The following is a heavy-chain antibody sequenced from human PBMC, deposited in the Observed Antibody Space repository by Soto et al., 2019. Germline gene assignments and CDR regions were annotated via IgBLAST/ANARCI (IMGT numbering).Heavy chain of an antibody. Sequence: GASVNVSCKASGFTFTSSAMQWVRQARGQRLEWIGWIVVGSGNTNYAQKFQERVTITRDMSTSTAYMELSSLRSEDTAVYYCAASINGDRFDYWGQGTLVTVSS. CDR3: AASINGDRFDY. CDR1: GFTFTSSA. V-gene: IGHV1-58*02. CDR2: IVVGSGNT. J-gene: IGHJ4*02. D-gene: IGHD4-17*01.